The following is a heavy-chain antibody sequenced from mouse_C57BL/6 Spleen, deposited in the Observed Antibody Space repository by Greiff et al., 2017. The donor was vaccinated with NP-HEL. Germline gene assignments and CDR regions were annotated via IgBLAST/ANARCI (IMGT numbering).Heavy chain of an antibody. CDR3: ARRSTMVTTEGYYYAMDY. CDR2: IWGVGST. D-gene: IGHD2-2*01. J-gene: IGHJ4*01. V-gene: IGHV2-6*01. Sequence: QVQLKESGPGLVAPSQSLSITCTVSGFSLTSYGVDWVRQSPGKGLEWLGVIWGVGSTNYNSALKSRLSISKDNSKSQVFLKMNSLQTDDTAMYYCARRSTMVTTEGYYYAMDYWGQGTSVTVSS. CDR1: GFSLTSYG.